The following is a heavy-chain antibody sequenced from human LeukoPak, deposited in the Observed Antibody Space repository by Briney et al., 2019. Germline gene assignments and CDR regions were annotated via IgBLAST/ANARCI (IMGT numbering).Heavy chain of an antibody. CDR3: AKFTMVRGVPPGWFDP. CDR2: ISGSGGST. J-gene: IGHJ5*02. V-gene: IGHV3-23*01. CDR1: GFAFSSYD. D-gene: IGHD3-10*01. Sequence: GGSLRLSCAASGFAFSSYDMSWVRQAPGKGLEWVSAISGSGGSTYYADSVKGRFTISRDNSKNTLYLQMNSLRAEDTAVYYCAKFTMVRGVPPGWFDPWGQGTLVTVSS.